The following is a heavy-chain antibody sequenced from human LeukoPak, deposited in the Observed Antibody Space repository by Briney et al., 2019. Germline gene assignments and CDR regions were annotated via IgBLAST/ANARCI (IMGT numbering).Heavy chain of an antibody. V-gene: IGHV4-59*01. CDR2: IYYSGST. Sequence: SETLSLTCTVSGGSISSYYWSWIRQPPGKGLEWIGYIYYSGSTNYNPSLKSRVTVSVDTSKNQFSLKLSSVTAADTAVYYCARGYYYYYYMDVWGKGTTVTVSS. J-gene: IGHJ6*03. CDR1: GGSISSYY. CDR3: ARGYYYYYYMDV.